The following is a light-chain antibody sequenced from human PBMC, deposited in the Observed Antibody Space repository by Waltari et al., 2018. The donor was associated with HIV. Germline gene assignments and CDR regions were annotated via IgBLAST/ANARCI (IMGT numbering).Light chain of an antibody. CDR1: QSISSY. J-gene: IGKJ2*01. CDR2: AAS. Sequence: DIQMTQSPSSLSGSVGDRVTITCRASQSISSYLNWYQQKPGKAPKLLIYAASSLQSGVPSRFSGSGSETDFTLTISSLQPEDFATYYCQQSYSTPPTFGQGTKLEIK. V-gene: IGKV1-39*01. CDR3: QQSYSTPPT.